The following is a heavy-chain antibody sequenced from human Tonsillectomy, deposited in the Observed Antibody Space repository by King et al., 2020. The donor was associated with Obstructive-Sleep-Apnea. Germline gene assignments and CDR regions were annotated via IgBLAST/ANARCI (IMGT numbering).Heavy chain of an antibody. J-gene: IGHJ3*02. CDR2: ISSSSGTI. CDR3: AGMTQTDAFDI. CDR1: GFTFSSYS. V-gene: IGHV3-48*04. Sequence: VQLVESGGGLVQPGGSLRLSCAASGFTFSSYSMDWVRQAPGKGLEWVSYISSSSGTIYYAGSVKGRFTISRDNAKSSLYLQMNSLRAEDTAVYYCAGMTQTDAFDIWDQGTMVTVSS.